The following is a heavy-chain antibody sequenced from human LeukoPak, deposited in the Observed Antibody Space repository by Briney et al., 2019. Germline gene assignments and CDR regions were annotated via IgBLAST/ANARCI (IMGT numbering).Heavy chain of an antibody. V-gene: IGHV3-13*01. CDR1: GFNFKNYD. Sequence: GGSLRLSCAASGFNFKNYDFHWVRQVAGKRLEWVAGIGSVADTFYPDSVMGRFTISRENAKNSFYLQMNSLRAGDTAVYYCARGWGGHGRSWGALDFWGQGILVTVSS. J-gene: IGHJ4*02. D-gene: IGHD3-16*01. CDR3: ARGWGGHGRSWGALDF. CDR2: IGSVADT.